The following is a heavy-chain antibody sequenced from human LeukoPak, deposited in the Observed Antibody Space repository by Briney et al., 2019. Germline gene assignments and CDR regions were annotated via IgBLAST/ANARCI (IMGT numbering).Heavy chain of an antibody. Sequence: PSETLSLTCTVSGGSISSGGYYWSWIRQHPGKGLEWIGYIYYSGSTYYNPSLKSRVTISVDTSKNQFSLKLSSVTAADTAVYYCARGGRVVPAAPRYYYYMDVWGKGTTVTVSS. CDR2: IYYSGST. D-gene: IGHD2-2*01. V-gene: IGHV4-31*03. CDR1: GGSISSGGYY. CDR3: ARGGRVVPAAPRYYYYMDV. J-gene: IGHJ6*03.